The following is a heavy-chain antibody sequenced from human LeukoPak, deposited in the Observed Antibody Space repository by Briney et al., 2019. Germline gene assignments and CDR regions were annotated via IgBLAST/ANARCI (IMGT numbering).Heavy chain of an antibody. CDR3: ARRGSQLPVDY. V-gene: IGHV4-38-2*02. CDR2: IYHSGST. CDR1: GYSISSGYY. Sequence: PSETLSLTCTVSGYSISSGYYWGWIRQPPGKGLEWIGSIYHSGSTYYNPSLKSRVTISVDTSKNQFSLKLSSVTAADTAVYHCARRGSQLPVDYWGQGTLVTVSS. J-gene: IGHJ4*02. D-gene: IGHD2-2*01.